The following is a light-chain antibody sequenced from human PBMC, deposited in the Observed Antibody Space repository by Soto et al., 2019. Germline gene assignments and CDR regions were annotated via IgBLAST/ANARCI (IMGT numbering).Light chain of an antibody. Sequence: DMHMSQSPPSVCASVADRVTTSCRASEVINNWLAWYQQKRGKAPTLLIFGASTLQTGAPSRFSGGISGTDFTLTISSLQPEDSATYYCQQANSFPLTFGGGTKVDIK. J-gene: IGKJ4*01. V-gene: IGKV1-12*01. CDR1: EVINNW. CDR3: QQANSFPLT. CDR2: GAS.